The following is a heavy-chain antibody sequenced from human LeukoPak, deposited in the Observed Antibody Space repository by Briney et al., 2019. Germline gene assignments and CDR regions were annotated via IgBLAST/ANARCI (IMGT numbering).Heavy chain of an antibody. CDR1: GFTFSSYW. CDR3: ARDYYDSGSYGGISFDY. D-gene: IGHD3-10*01. CDR2: ISSDGSST. Sequence: PGGSLRLSCAASGFTFSSYWMHWVRQAPGKGLVWVSRISSDGSSTSYADSVKGRFTISRDNAKNTLYLQMNSLRAEDTAVYYCARDYYDSGSYGGISFDYWGQGTLVTVSS. J-gene: IGHJ4*02. V-gene: IGHV3-74*01.